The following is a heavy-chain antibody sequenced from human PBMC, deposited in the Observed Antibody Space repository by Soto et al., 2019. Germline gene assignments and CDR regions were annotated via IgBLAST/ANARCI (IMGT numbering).Heavy chain of an antibody. V-gene: IGHV1-3*01. CDR2: INAGNGNT. CDR1: GYTFTSYA. J-gene: IGHJ4*01. Sequence: ASVKVSCKASGYTFTSYAMHWVRQAPGQRLEWMGWINAGNGNTKYSQKFQGRVTITRDTSASTAYMELSSLRSEDTAVYYCARLGVAAADHKFLSKYFFSYWGQGTLVPVSS. CDR3: ARLGVAAADHKFLSKYFFSY. D-gene: IGHD6-13*01.